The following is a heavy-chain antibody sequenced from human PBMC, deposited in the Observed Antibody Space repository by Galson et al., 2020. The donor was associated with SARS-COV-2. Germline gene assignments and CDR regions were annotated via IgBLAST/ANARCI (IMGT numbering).Heavy chain of an antibody. CDR3: ARVVLRSWALDY. CDR1: GFTFSTYG. J-gene: IGHJ4*02. V-gene: IGHV3-33*01. D-gene: IGHD3-22*01. CDR2: IWYDGTNK. Sequence: GESLKISCAASGFTFSTYGMHWVRQAPGKGLEWVAVIWYDGTNKYYADSVKGRFTISRDNSKNTLYLQMNSLRAEDTAVYYCARVVLRSWALDYWCQGTLVTVSS.